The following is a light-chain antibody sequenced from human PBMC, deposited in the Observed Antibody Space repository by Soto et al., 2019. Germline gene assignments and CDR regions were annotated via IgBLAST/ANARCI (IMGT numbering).Light chain of an antibody. CDR1: SSDVGNYDL. Sequence: LTQPASVSGSPGQSITISCTGTSSDVGNYDLVSWYQQLPGKAPKFILYEGSKRPSGVSNRFSGSKSGNTASQTISGLQAEDEADYYCCSYAGSSTYVFGTGTKVTVL. CDR3: CSYAGSSTYV. J-gene: IGLJ1*01. CDR2: EGS. V-gene: IGLV2-23*01.